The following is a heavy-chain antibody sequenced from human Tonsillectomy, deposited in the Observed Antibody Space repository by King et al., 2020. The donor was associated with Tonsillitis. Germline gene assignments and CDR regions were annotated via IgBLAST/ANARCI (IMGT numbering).Heavy chain of an antibody. CDR3: AREGIAVAEPPDY. J-gene: IGHJ4*02. Sequence: VQLVESGGGVVQPGRSLRLSCAASRFTFSSYGMHWVRQAPGKGLEWVAVIWYDGSNKYYAYSVKGRFTISRDNSKNTPYLQMNSLRAEDTAVYYCAREGIAVAEPPDYWGQGTLVTVSS. D-gene: IGHD6-19*01. V-gene: IGHV3-33*08. CDR1: RFTFSSYG. CDR2: IWYDGSNK.